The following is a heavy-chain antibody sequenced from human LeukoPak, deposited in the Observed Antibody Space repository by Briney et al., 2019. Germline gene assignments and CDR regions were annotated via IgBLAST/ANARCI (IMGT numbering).Heavy chain of an antibody. CDR3: AKDLGRVGSSFDY. V-gene: IGHV3-30*02. CDR1: GFIFSSYG. Sequence: GGSLRLSCAASGFIFSSYGMHWVRQAPGKGLEWVAFIRYDGSKKYYADSVKGRFTISRDNSKNTLYLQMNSLTAEDTAVYYCAKDLGRVGSSFDYWGQGTLVTVSS. J-gene: IGHJ4*02. CDR2: IRYDGSKK. D-gene: IGHD1-26*01.